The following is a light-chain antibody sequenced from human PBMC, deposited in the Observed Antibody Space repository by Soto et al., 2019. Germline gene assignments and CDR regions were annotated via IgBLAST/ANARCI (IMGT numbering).Light chain of an antibody. CDR2: EVS. CDR3: SSYTSSSTPYV. V-gene: IGLV2-14*01. Sequence: QSVLTQPASVSGSPGQSITISCTGTSSDVGGYTYVSWYQQHPGKAPKLMIYEVSNRPSGVSNRFSGSKSGNTASLTISGLQAEDDADYYCSSYTSSSTPYVFGTGTKLTVL. J-gene: IGLJ1*01. CDR1: SSDVGGYTY.